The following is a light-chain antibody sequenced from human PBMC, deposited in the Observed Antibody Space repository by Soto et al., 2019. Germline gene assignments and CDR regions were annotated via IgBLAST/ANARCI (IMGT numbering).Light chain of an antibody. CDR2: AAS. J-gene: IGKJ4*01. V-gene: IGKV1-39*01. Sequence: IQMTQSPSSLSASVGDRVTITCRASQRISSYLNWYQQKPGKAPKLLIYAASSLQSGVPSRFSGSGSGTYFTLTISSLQPEDFATYYCQQSYSTPLTFGGGTKVEIK. CDR1: QRISSY. CDR3: QQSYSTPLT.